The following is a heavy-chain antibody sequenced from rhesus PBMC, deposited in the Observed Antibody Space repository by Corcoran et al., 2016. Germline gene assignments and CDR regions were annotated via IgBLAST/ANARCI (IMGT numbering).Heavy chain of an antibody. Sequence: QVQLQESGPGLVKPSATLSLTCAVSGGSISRSNWWSWTRLPPGKGLEWIGYISGSSGSTYYNPSLKSRVTISKDTSKNQFSLKLSAVTAADTAVYYCASVLFNRFDVWGPGVLVTVSS. V-gene: IGHV4-65*02. CDR2: ISGSSGST. D-gene: IGHD2-21*01. CDR1: GGSISRSNW. J-gene: IGHJ5-1*01. CDR3: ASVLFNRFDV.